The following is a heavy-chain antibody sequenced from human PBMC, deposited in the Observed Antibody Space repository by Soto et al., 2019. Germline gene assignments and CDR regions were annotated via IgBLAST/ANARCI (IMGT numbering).Heavy chain of an antibody. J-gene: IGHJ4*02. Sequence: PGGSLRLSCAASGFTFSSYAMHWVRQAPGKGLEWVAVISYDGSNKYYADSVKGRFTISRDNSKNTLYLQMNSLRAEDTAVYYCARDKPSSGYYVFGYWGQGTLVTVSS. CDR2: ISYDGSNK. V-gene: IGHV3-30-3*01. CDR3: ARDKPSSGYYVFGY. CDR1: GFTFSSYA. D-gene: IGHD3-22*01.